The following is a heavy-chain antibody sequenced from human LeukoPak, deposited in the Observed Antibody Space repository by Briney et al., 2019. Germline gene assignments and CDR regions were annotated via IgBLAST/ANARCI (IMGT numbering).Heavy chain of an antibody. CDR1: GFTFSDYY. Sequence: GGSLRLSCAASGFTFSDYYMSWIRQAPGKGLEWVSYISSSGSTIYYADSVKGRFTISRDNAKNSLYLQMNSLRGEDTAVYYCATSLNYYDSSGPAYFDYWGQGTLVTVSS. V-gene: IGHV3-11*01. J-gene: IGHJ4*02. CDR2: ISSSGSTI. D-gene: IGHD3-22*01. CDR3: ATSLNYYDSSGPAYFDY.